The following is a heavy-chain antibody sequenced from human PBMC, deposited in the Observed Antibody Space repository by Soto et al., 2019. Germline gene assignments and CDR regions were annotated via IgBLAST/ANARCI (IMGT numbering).Heavy chain of an antibody. J-gene: IGHJ4*02. D-gene: IGHD5-18*01. CDR1: GGSVSSSSYY. CDR2: IDYTGNT. V-gene: IGHV4-39*01. CDR3: ARINKGYGTDS. Sequence: LSLTCTVSGGSVSSSSYYWGCIRQPPGKGLEWIASIDYTGNTFYNPSLTSRVTISVDTSKNQFSLKVTSVTAADTAVYYCARINKGYGTDSWGQGTLVTVSS.